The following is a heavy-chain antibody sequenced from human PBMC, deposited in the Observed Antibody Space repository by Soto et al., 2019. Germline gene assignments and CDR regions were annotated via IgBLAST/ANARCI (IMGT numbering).Heavy chain of an antibody. CDR3: ASFSTLGKDYGVDV. CDR2: INSSGRA. J-gene: IGHJ6*02. D-gene: IGHD3-3*02. V-gene: IGHV4-30-4*01. CDR1: GVSITSSDSY. Sequence: PSETLSLTCSVSGVSITSSDSYWSLIRQPPGKGLEWIGYINSSGRAYYRPSLKSRVSISIDTSKNQFSLRLTSVTVADTAVYFCASFSTLGKDYGVDVSGQGTTVTVSS.